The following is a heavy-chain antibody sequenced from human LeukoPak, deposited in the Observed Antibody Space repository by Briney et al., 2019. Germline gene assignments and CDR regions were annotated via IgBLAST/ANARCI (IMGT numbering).Heavy chain of an antibody. CDR2: IWSDGTEK. CDR1: GFTYSHFG. J-gene: IGHJ4*02. Sequence: GGSLRLSCAASGFTYSHFGMHWVRQAPGKGLEWVAVIWSDGTEKYYADAVKGRFTISRDNSKNTLYLQMNSLRGEDTAVYYCAEDAQRGFDYSNSLEYWGQGTLVTVSS. V-gene: IGHV3-33*06. D-gene: IGHD4-11*01. CDR3: AEDAQRGFDYSNSLEY.